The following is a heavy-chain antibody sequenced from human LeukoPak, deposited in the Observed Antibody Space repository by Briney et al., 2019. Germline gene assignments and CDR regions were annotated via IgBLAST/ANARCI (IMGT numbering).Heavy chain of an antibody. CDR3: ARGVYRFDS. Sequence: SVTVSCKASGGTFSSYAISWVRQARGQGREWMGGIIPIFGTGNYAQKFQGRVTITADESTSTAYMELSSLRSEDTAVYYCARGVYRFDSWGQGTLVTVSS. V-gene: IGHV1-69*13. CDR1: GGTFSSYA. J-gene: IGHJ4*02. D-gene: IGHD6-13*01. CDR2: IIPIFGTG.